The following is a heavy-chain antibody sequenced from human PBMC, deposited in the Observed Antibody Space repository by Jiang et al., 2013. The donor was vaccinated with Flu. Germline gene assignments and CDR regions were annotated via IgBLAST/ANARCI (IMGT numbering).Heavy chain of an antibody. Sequence: SGAEVKKPGSSVKVSCKASGGTFSSYGISWVRQAPGQGLEWMGWISAYNGNTNYAQKLQGRVTMTTDTSTSTAYMELRSLRSDDTAVYYCARVFRLDSSGYYPWGQGTLVTVSS. CDR1: GGTFSSYG. J-gene: IGHJ5*02. D-gene: IGHD3-22*01. CDR2: ISAYNGNT. V-gene: IGHV1-18*01. CDR3: ARVFRLDSSGYYP.